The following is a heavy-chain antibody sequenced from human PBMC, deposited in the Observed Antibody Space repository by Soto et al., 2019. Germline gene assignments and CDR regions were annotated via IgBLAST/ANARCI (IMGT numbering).Heavy chain of an antibody. CDR2: ISYDGSNK. Sequence: QVQLVESGGGVVQPGRSLRLSCAASGFTFSSYGMHWVRQAPGKGLEWVAVISYDGSNKYYADSVKGRFTISRDNSKNTLYLQMNSLRAEDTAVYYCAKGVFRSRIGELLLRVYYYYYGMDVWGQGTTVTVSS. D-gene: IGHD1-26*01. J-gene: IGHJ6*02. CDR3: AKGVFRSRIGELLLRVYYYYYGMDV. V-gene: IGHV3-30*18. CDR1: GFTFSSYG.